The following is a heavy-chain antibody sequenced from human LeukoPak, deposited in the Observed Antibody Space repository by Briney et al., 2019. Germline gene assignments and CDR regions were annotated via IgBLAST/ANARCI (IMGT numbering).Heavy chain of an antibody. CDR2: INPSGGST. D-gene: IGHD3-10*01. J-gene: IGHJ3*02. CDR1: GYTFTSYY. Sequence: ASVKVSCKASGYTFTSYYMHWVRQAPGQGLEWMGIINPSGGSTSYAQKFQGSVTMTRDMSTSTAYMELSSLRSEDTAVYYCARAVTILLRGVAFDIWGQGTMVTVSS. CDR3: ARAVTILLRGVAFDI. V-gene: IGHV1-46*01.